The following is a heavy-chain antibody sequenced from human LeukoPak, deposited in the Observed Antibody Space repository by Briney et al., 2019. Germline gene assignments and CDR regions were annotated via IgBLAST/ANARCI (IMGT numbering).Heavy chain of an antibody. V-gene: IGHV3-53*01. D-gene: IGHD5-24*01. CDR3: ARDPHGYNSYFDY. CDR1: GFTVSNKY. J-gene: IGHJ4*02. CDR2: LYNAGST. Sequence: GGSLRLSCVASGFTVSNKYMSWVRQAPGKGLEWVSVLYNAGSTYYADSVKGRFTISRDISRNTVHLQMNSLRAGDTAVYYCARDPHGYNSYFDYWGQGTLVTVSS.